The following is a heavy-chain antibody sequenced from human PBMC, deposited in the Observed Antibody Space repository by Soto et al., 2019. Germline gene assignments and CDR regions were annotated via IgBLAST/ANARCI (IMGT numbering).Heavy chain of an antibody. D-gene: IGHD3-22*01. Sequence: SETLSLTCTVTGDSINSRSYYWGWIRQPPGKGLEWIGSIYYSGRTYNNPSLRSRVSMSIDTSKDQFSLKLKSVTAADTAIYYCARDGRGYLFDYWGQGTLVTVSS. V-gene: IGHV4-39*07. J-gene: IGHJ4*02. CDR2: IYYSGRT. CDR1: GDSINSRSYY. CDR3: ARDGRGYLFDY.